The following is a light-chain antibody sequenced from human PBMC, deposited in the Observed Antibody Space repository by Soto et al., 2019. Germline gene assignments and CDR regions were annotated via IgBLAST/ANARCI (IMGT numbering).Light chain of an antibody. V-gene: IGKV1-6*01. CDR3: IQDYNYPLT. Sequence: AIQMSQSPSSLSASVGDRVTITCRASQGIRSELGWYQQKPGKARNLLIYTAYSLQSGVTSRFSGSGSGTDFTLTISSLQPEDFATYYCIQDYNYPLTVGGGTKVEIK. CDR1: QGIRSE. CDR2: TAY. J-gene: IGKJ4*01.